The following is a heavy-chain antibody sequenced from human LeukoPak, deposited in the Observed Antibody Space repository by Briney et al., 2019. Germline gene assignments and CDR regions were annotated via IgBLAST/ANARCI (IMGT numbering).Heavy chain of an antibody. CDR1: GGSISSGGYS. V-gene: IGHV4-30-2*01. CDR3: ARGSADSSGWYYFDY. D-gene: IGHD6-19*01. J-gene: IGHJ4*02. Sequence: SQTLSLTCAVSGGSISSGGYSWSWIRQPPGKGLEWIGYIYHSGSTYYNPSLKSRVTMSVDTSKNQFSLKLSSVTAADTAVYYCARGSADSSGWYYFDYWGQGTLVTVSS. CDR2: IYHSGST.